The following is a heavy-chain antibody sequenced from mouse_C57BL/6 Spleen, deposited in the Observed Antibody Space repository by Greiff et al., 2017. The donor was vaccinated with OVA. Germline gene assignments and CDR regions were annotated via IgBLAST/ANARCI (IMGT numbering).Heavy chain of an antibody. V-gene: IGHV1-26*01. D-gene: IGHD2-3*01. Sequence: VQLQQSGPELVKPGASVKISCKASGYTFTDYYMNWVKQSHGKSLEWIGDINPNNGGTSYNQKFKGKATLTVDKSSSTAYMELRSLTSEDAAVYYCARWSPDGYCALDYWGQGTSVTVSS. CDR2: INPNNGGT. CDR1: GYTFTDYY. CDR3: ARWSPDGYCALDY. J-gene: IGHJ4*01.